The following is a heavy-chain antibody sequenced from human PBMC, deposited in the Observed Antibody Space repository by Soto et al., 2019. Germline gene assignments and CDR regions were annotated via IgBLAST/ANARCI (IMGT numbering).Heavy chain of an antibody. J-gene: IGHJ4*02. CDR2: MNPNSGNT. D-gene: IGHD3-10*01. CDR3: ALRITMVRGVINPDY. Sequence: QLQLVQSGAEVKKPGASVKVSCKASGYTFTSYDINWVRQATGQGPEWMGWMNPNSGNTGYAQKFEGRVTMTRNTSRSTGYMELSSLRSEDTAVYYCALRITMVRGVINPDYWGQGTMVTVSS. CDR1: GYTFTSYD. V-gene: IGHV1-8*01.